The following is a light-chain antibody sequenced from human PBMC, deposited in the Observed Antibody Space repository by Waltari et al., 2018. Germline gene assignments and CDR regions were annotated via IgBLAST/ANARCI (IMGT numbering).Light chain of an antibody. CDR3: QSYDSSLSEGV. V-gene: IGLV1-40*01. CDR2: GNS. CDR1: SSNIGAGYD. J-gene: IGLJ1*01. Sequence: QSVLTQPPSVSGAPGQRVTISCTGSSSNIGAGYDVHWYQQLPGTAPKLLIYGNSNRPSGVPDRCSGAKSCTSASLAITGLQAEDEADYYCQSYDSSLSEGVFGTGTKVTVL.